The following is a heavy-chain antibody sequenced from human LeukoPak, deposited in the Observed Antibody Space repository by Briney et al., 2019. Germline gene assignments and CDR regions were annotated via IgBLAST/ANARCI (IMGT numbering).Heavy chain of an antibody. Sequence: GGSLRLSCAASGFTFSGSALHWVRQASGKGLEWVGRIRSTANGYATAYAASVKGRFTISRDDSKNTAYLQMDSLRAEDTAVYYCAKVGNYYDSSGYYYGGDGAFDIWGQGTMVTVSS. V-gene: IGHV3-73*01. D-gene: IGHD3-22*01. J-gene: IGHJ3*02. CDR2: IRSTANGYAT. CDR3: AKVGNYYDSSGYYYGGDGAFDI. CDR1: GFTFSGSA.